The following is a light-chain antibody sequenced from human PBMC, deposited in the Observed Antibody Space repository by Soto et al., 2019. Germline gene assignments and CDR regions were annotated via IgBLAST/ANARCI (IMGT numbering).Light chain of an antibody. CDR2: GAS. Sequence: EIVLTQSPGTLSLSPGERATLSCRASQSVSSSYLAWYQQKPGQAPRLLVYGASSRATGIPDRFSGSVSGTEFTLTISRLEPEDFAVYYCQQYGSSPKTFGHGTKVEIK. V-gene: IGKV3-20*01. CDR3: QQYGSSPKT. CDR1: QSVSSSY. J-gene: IGKJ1*01.